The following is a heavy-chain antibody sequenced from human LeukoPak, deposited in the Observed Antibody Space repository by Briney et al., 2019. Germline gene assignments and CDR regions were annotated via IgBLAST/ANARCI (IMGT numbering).Heavy chain of an antibody. CDR2: IYYSGSIYYSGST. CDR3: AKSEGGWFDP. V-gene: IGHV4-39*01. CDR1: GGSINSSSYY. Sequence: SETLSLTRTVSGGSINSSSYYWGWIRQPPGKGLEWIGSIYYSGSIYYSGSTYQNPSLKSRVTISVDTSKNQFSLKLSSVSAADTAVYYCAKSEGGWFDPWGQGTLGTVFS. D-gene: IGHD3-16*01. J-gene: IGHJ5*02.